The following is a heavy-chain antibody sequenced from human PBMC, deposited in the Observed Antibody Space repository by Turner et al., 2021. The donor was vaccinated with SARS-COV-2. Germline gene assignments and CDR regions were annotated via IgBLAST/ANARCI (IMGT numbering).Heavy chain of an antibody. CDR2: ISVDNSNT. CDR3: ARLRYYGSGSYLALPDYGMDV. J-gene: IGHJ6*02. CDR1: GYTFTSYG. D-gene: IGHD3-10*01. V-gene: IGHV1-18*01. Sequence: QVQLVQSGAEVKKPGASVKVACKASGYTFTSYGISWVRQAPGQGLEWMGWISVDNSNTNYAQMLQGRVTMTTDTSTSTVYMELRSLRSDDTAVYYCARLRYYGSGSYLALPDYGMDVWGQGTTVTVSS.